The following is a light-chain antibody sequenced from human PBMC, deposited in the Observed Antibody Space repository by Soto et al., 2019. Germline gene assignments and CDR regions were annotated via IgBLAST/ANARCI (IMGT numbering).Light chain of an antibody. V-gene: IGKV1-39*01. CDR2: AAS. CDR3: QQSYITPPIT. J-gene: IGKJ5*01. Sequence: DIQLTQSPSFLSASLGDRVTITCRASQGISSYLAWYQQKPGKAPKLLIYAASNLRSGVPSRFSGSGSGTDFTLTIDGLQPEDFAVYYCQQSYITPPITFGQGTRLEI. CDR1: QGISSY.